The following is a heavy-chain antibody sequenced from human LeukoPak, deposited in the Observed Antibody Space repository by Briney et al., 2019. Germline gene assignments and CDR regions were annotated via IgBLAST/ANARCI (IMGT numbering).Heavy chain of an antibody. Sequence: SETLSLTCAVYGGSFSGYYWTWIRQPPGKGLEWIGEINHSGSTNYNPSLKSRVTISVDTSKNQFSLKLSSVTAADTAVYYCARAGNHCSSTSCSQVLGYWGQGTLVTVS. CDR2: INHSGST. D-gene: IGHD2-2*01. CDR3: ARAGNHCSSTSCSQVLGY. CDR1: GGSFSGYY. J-gene: IGHJ4*02. V-gene: IGHV4-34*01.